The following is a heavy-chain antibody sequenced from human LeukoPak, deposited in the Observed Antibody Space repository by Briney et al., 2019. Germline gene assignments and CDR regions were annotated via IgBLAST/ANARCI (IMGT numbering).Heavy chain of an antibody. J-gene: IGHJ4*02. D-gene: IGHD5-24*01. Sequence: SVKVSCKASGGTFSSYATSWVRQAPGQGLEWMGGIIPIFGTANYAQKFQGRVTITTDESTSTAYMELSSLRSEDTAVYYCAREAVGMAKGPLDYWGQGTLVTVSS. CDR3: AREAVGMAKGPLDY. V-gene: IGHV1-69*05. CDR2: IIPIFGTA. CDR1: GGTFSSYA.